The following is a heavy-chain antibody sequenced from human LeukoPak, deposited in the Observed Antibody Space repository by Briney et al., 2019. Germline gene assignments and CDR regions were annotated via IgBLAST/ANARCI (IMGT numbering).Heavy chain of an antibody. CDR1: GGSFSGYY. J-gene: IGHJ4*02. CDR3: ARSGYCSGGSCHQPFDY. Sequence: PSETPSLTCAVYGGSFSGYYWSWIRQPPGKGLEWIGEINHSGSTNYNPSLKSRVTISVDTSKNQFSLKLSSVTAADTAVYYCARSGYCSGGSCHQPFDYWGQGTLVTVSS. V-gene: IGHV4-34*01. CDR2: INHSGST. D-gene: IGHD2-15*01.